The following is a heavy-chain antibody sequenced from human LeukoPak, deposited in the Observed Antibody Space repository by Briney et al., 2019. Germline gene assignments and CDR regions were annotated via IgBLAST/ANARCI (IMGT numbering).Heavy chain of an antibody. J-gene: IGHJ4*02. CDR1: GYTLTELS. CDR2: FDPEDGER. V-gene: IGHV1-24*01. CDR3: ATVYSYDSSAYYRLDY. D-gene: IGHD3-22*01. Sequence: ASVKVSCKVSGYTLTELSVHWVRQAPGKGLEWMGGFDPEDGERFYAQKFQGRVTMTEDTSTDTAYMELSSLRSEDTAVYYCATVYSYDSSAYYRLDYWGQGTLVTVSS.